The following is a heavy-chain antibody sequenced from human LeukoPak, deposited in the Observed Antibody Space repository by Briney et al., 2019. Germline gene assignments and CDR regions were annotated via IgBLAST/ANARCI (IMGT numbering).Heavy chain of an antibody. CDR3: ARRAVFYYYYYYGMDV. Sequence: SETLSLTCAVYGGSFSGYYWSWIRQPPGKGLEWIGEINHSGSTNYNPSLKSRVTTSVDTSKNQFSLWLSSVTAADTAVYYCARRAVFYYYYYYGMDVWGQGTTVTVSS. V-gene: IGHV4-34*01. CDR1: GGSFSGYY. CDR2: INHSGST. D-gene: IGHD6-19*01. J-gene: IGHJ6*02.